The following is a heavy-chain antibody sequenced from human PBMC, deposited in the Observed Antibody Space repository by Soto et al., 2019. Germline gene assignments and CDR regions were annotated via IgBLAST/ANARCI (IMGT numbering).Heavy chain of an antibody. D-gene: IGHD3-22*01. V-gene: IGHV1-69*01. CDR2: IVPMFGKP. Sequence: QVQLVQSGAEVKKPGSSVKVSCKASGGTFSRYALNWVRLAPGQGPEWMGRIVPMFGKPNYAKKFQGRVTITADESTSTAYMDVSSFRSEDTAVYYCARVVDYESSAFYFSFWGQGTLVTVSS. CDR3: ARVVDYESSAFYFSF. CDR1: GGTFSRYA. J-gene: IGHJ4*02.